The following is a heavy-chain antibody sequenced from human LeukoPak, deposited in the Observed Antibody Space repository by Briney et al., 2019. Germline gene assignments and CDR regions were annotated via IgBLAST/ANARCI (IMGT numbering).Heavy chain of an antibody. CDR2: ISYDGSNK. V-gene: IGHV3-30*04. Sequence: QPGRSLRLSCAASGFSFNNYAMHWVRQAPGKGLEWVAVISYDGSNKYYADSVKGRFTISRDNSKNTLYLQMNSLRAEDTAVYYCARPREGAGSLNFDYWGQGTLVTVSS. J-gene: IGHJ4*02. CDR3: ARPREGAGSLNFDY. CDR1: GFSFNNYA. D-gene: IGHD3-10*01.